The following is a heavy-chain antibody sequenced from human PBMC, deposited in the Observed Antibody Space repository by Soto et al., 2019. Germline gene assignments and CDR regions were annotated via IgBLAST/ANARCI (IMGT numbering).Heavy chain of an antibody. Sequence: SETLSLTCTVSGGSISSGDYYWSWIRQPPGKGLEWIGYIYYSGSTYYNPSLKSRVTISVDTSNNQFFLNLRFATAADTAVYYCVKGGTSKFDPWGQGALVTVSS. CDR3: VKGGTSKFDP. CDR1: GGSISSGDYY. CDR2: IYYSGST. D-gene: IGHD1-26*01. J-gene: IGHJ5*02. V-gene: IGHV4-30-4*02.